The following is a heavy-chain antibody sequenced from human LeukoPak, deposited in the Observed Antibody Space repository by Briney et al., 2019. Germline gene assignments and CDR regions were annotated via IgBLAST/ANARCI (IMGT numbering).Heavy chain of an antibody. CDR1: GYSFTSYG. Sequence: GASVKVSCKASGYSFTSYGMNWVRQAPGQGLEWMGRIIPILGIANYAQKFQGRVTITADKSTSTAYMEPSSLRSEDTAVYYCARADGDYATSTFDPWGQGTLVTVSS. CDR2: IIPILGIA. CDR3: ARADGDYATSTFDP. V-gene: IGHV1-69*04. D-gene: IGHD4-17*01. J-gene: IGHJ5*02.